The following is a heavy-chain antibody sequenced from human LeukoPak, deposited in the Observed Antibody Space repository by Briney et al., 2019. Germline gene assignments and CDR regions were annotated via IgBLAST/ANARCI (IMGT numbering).Heavy chain of an antibody. CDR2: ISSSSSYI. J-gene: IGHJ4*02. CDR3: ARGWELYFDY. V-gene: IGHV3-21*01. Sequence: GGSLRLSCAASGFTFSSYAMSWVRQAPGKGLEWVSSISSSSSYIYYADSVKGRFTISRDNAKNSLYLQMNSLRAEDTAVYYCARGWELYFDYWGQGTLVTVSS. CDR1: GFTFSSYA. D-gene: IGHD1-26*01.